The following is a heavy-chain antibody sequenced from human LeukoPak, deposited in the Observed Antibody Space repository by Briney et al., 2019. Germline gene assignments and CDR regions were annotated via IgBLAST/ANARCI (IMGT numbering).Heavy chain of an antibody. V-gene: IGHV3-74*01. Sequence: GGSLRLSCAASGFTLSNNWMHWVRQAPGKGLVWVSRINSDGRTTTYADSVKGRFTISRDNAKNTLYLQLNSLKTDDTAVYYCTTGYSNTWHDHYWGQGTLVTVSS. CDR2: INSDGRTT. D-gene: IGHD6-13*01. J-gene: IGHJ4*02. CDR1: GFTLSNNW. CDR3: TTGYSNTWHDHY.